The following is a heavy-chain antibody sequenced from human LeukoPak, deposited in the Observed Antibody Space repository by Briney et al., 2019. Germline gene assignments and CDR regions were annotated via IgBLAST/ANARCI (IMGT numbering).Heavy chain of an antibody. CDR3: ARGPSPTSWYNWFDP. V-gene: IGHV3-21*01. J-gene: IGHJ5*02. CDR2: ISSSSSYI. CDR1: GFTFSSYS. Sequence: PGGSLRLSCAASGFTFSSYSMNWVRQAPGKGLEWVSSISSSSSYIYYADSVKGRFTISRDNAKNSLYLQMNSLRAEDTAVYYCARGPSPTSWYNWFDPWGQGTLVTVSS. D-gene: IGHD2-2*01.